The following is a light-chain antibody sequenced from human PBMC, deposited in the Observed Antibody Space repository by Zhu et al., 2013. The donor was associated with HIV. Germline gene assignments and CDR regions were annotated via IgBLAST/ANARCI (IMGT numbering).Light chain of an antibody. CDR3: CSYAGRFTWV. V-gene: IGLV2-14*03. Sequence: QSALTQPASVSGSPGQSITISCTGSSNDVGGYNYVSWYRQHPGNVPQVIISDVRDRPSGVPDRFSGSKSGNTASLMISGLQVEDEGDYYCCSYAGRFTWVFGGGTHLTVL. CDR2: DVR. J-gene: IGLJ3*02. CDR1: SNDVGGYNY.